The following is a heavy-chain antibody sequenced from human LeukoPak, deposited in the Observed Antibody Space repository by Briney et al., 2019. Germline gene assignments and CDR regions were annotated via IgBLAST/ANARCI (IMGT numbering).Heavy chain of an antibody. J-gene: IGHJ4*02. CDR2: ISSSNSYI. D-gene: IGHD6-19*01. Sequence: PGGSLRLSCAASGFTFSSYSMNWVRQAPGKGLEWVSSISSSNSYIYNADSVKGRFTISRDNAKNSLYLQMNSLRADDTAVYYCARHQGLLVVAGRFGYWGQGTLVTVSS. CDR3: ARHQGLLVVAGRFGY. CDR1: GFTFSSYS. V-gene: IGHV3-21*01.